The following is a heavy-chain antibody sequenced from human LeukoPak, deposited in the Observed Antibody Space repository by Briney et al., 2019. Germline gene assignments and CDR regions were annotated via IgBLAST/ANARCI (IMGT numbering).Heavy chain of an antibody. CDR3: ARDRFPYGSGSGWFDP. CDR2: ISSSSSTI. CDR1: GFTFSSYS. V-gene: IGHV3-48*01. J-gene: IGHJ5*02. Sequence: GGSLRLSCAASGFTFSSYSMNWVRQAPGKGLEWVSYISSSSSTIYYADSVKGRFTISRDNAKNSLYLQMNSLRVEDTAVYYCARDRFPYGSGSGWFDPWGQGTLVTVSS. D-gene: IGHD3-10*01.